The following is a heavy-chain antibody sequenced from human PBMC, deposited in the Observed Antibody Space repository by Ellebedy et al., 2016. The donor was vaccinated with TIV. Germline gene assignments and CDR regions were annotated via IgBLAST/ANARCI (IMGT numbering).Heavy chain of an antibody. Sequence: PGGSLRLSCAASGFSFRSYWMSWVRQAPGKGLEWVANIYQDGGVQYYVDSVKGRFTISRDNADNSLFLQMHSLRAEDTAVYYRARRGSYGDYAVQINSWFDTWGRGTLVAVSS. J-gene: IGHJ5*02. V-gene: IGHV3-7*01. CDR1: GFSFRSYW. CDR2: IYQDGGVQ. CDR3: ARRGSYGDYAVQINSWFDT. D-gene: IGHD4-17*01.